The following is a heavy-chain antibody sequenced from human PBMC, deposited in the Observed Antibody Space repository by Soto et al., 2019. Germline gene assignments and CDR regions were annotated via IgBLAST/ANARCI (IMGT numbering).Heavy chain of an antibody. CDR2: INSNGGNT. V-gene: IGHV3-64*01. CDR3: ARSITFGYGMDV. J-gene: IGHJ6*02. CDR1: GFTFSSYA. Sequence: EVQLVESGGGLVQPGGSLRLSCAASGFTFSSYAMHWVRQAPGKGLEYVSVINSNGGNTDYARSVKGRFTISRNNSKNTMYLQMGSLRAEDMAEYYCARSITFGYGMDVWGQGTTVTVSS. D-gene: IGHD3-16*01.